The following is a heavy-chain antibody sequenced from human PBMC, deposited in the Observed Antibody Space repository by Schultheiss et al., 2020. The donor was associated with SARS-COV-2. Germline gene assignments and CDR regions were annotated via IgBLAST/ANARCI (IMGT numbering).Heavy chain of an antibody. V-gene: IGHV1-18*01. CDR1: GGTFSSYA. J-gene: IGHJ4*02. Sequence: ASVKVSCKASGGTFSSYAISWVRQAPGQGLEWMGWISAYNGNTNYAQKLQGRVTMTTDTSTSTAYMELRSLRSDETAVYYCARDGGYYDSSGYGDTIGRGYWGQGTLVNVSS. D-gene: IGHD3-22*01. CDR3: ARDGGYYDSSGYGDTIGRGY. CDR2: ISAYNGNT.